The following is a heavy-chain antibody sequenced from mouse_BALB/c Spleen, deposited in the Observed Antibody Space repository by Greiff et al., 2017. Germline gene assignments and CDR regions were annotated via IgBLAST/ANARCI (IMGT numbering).Heavy chain of an antibody. CDR2: ILPGSGST. Sequence: QVQLQQSGAELMKPGASVKISCKATGYTFSSYWIEWVKQRPGHGLEWIGEILPGSGSTNYNEKFKGKATFTADTSSNTAYMQLSSLTSEDSAVYYCARFEDGYYRYFDVWGAGTTVTVSS. CDR3: ARFEDGYYRYFDV. D-gene: IGHD2-3*01. J-gene: IGHJ1*01. V-gene: IGHV1-9*01. CDR1: GYTFSSYW.